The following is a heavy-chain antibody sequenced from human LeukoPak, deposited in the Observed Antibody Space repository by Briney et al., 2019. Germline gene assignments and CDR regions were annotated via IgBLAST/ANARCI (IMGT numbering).Heavy chain of an antibody. Sequence: GSLRLSCVASGFTFSKYGMHWGRQAPGKGLVWLAIIWYDGENKYYADSVKGRFTISRDNSKNTLFLEMTDLRAEDTAVYYCARKRGLIAVAGGPGYWGEGALVTVSS. V-gene: IGHV3-33*03. D-gene: IGHD6-19*01. CDR1: GFTFSKYG. J-gene: IGHJ4*02. CDR3: ARKRGLIAVAGGPGY. CDR2: IWYDGENK.